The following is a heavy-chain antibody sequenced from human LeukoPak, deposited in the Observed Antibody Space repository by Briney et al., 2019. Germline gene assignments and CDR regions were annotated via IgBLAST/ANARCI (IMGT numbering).Heavy chain of an antibody. CDR3: AREPGGSGTQIAGYFQY. J-gene: IGHJ1*01. D-gene: IGHD3-10*01. CDR1: GYIFTGYY. CDR2: INPNGGDT. V-gene: IGHV1-2*02. Sequence: ASVKLSCKASGYIFTGYYMHWVRQAPGQGLEWIGWINPNGGDTNYAQKFQGRVTMTRDTSISTAYMELRRLRSDDTAVYYCAREPGGSGTQIAGYFQYWGQGTLVTVSS.